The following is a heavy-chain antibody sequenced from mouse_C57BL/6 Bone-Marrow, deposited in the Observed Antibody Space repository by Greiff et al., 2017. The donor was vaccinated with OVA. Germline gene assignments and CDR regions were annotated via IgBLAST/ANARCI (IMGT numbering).Heavy chain of an antibody. D-gene: IGHD1-1*02. CDR1: GYTFTRFW. V-gene: IGHV1-69*01. Sequence: VQLQQPGAELVMPGASVKLFCKASGYTFTRFWMHRVKPRPGQGLEWIGEIDPSDSYTYYHQKFKGNSTLTVDKTASTAYMQLSSQTSVDSSVYYCAMEGGSNSVWMDYWCQGTAVTVSS. CDR2: IDPSDSYT. CDR3: AMEGGSNSVWMDY. J-gene: IGHJ4*01.